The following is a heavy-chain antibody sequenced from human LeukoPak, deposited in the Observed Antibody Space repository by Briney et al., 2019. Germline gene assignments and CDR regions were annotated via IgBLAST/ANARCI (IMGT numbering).Heavy chain of an antibody. Sequence: PSETLSLTCTVSGAFISSHHWSWIRQPAGKGLEWIGRIYSSGSTNCNPSLKSRVTMSVDTSKNQFSLKLSSVTAADTAVYYCARDYDILTGWNYWGQGTLVIVSS. D-gene: IGHD3-9*01. V-gene: IGHV4-4*07. J-gene: IGHJ4*02. CDR2: IYSSGST. CDR3: ARDYDILTGWNY. CDR1: GAFISSHH.